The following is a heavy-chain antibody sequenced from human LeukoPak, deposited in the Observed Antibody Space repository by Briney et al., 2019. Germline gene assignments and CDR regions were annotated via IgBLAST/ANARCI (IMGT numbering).Heavy chain of an antibody. CDR3: AKDWLEVPRITIFGVVPG. J-gene: IGHJ2*01. D-gene: IGHD3-3*01. Sequence: GGSLRLSCAASGFTFNIYAMNWVRQAPGKGLEWVSGISVSGGRTDYADSVKGRFTISRDNSKKTLYLQMNSLRAEDTAVYYCAKDWLEVPRITIFGVVPGWGRGTLVTVSS. CDR2: ISVSGGRT. CDR1: GFTFNIYA. V-gene: IGHV3-23*01.